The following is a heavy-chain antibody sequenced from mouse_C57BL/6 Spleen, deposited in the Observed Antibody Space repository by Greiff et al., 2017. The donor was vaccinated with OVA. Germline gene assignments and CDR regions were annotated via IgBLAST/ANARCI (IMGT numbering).Heavy chain of an antibody. J-gene: IGHJ2*01. D-gene: IGHD1-2*01. CDR3: AREGYTTAYCDY. V-gene: IGHV5-6*01. CDR2: ISSGGRYT. CDR1: GFTFSSYG. Sequence: EVHLVESGGDLVKPGGSLKLSCAASGFTFSSYGMSWVRQTPDKRLEWVATISSGGRYTYYPDSVKGRFTISRGNAKNTRYLQMSSLKSEDTAMYYSAREGYTTAYCDYWGQGTTLTVSS.